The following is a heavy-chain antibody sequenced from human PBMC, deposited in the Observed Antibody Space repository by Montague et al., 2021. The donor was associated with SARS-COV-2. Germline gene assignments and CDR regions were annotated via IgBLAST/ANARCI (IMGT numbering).Heavy chain of an antibody. CDR1: GGSISRSSYY. J-gene: IGHJ6*02. CDR2: IYYSGST. CDR3: ARQAQLFHRATYYYDMDV. D-gene: IGHD2-2*01. Sequence: SXTLSLTCSVSGGSISRSSYYWGWIRQSPGKGMEWIGSIYYSGSTYYNPSVKSRVTISVDTPKNQFSLKVTSVTAEDTAVYYCARQAQLFHRATYYYDMDVWGQGTTVTVSS. V-gene: IGHV4-39*01.